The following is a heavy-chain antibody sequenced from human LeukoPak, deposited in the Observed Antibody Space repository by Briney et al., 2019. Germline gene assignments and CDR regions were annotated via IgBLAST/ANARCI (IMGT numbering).Heavy chain of an antibody. Sequence: ASVKVSCKASGYTFTGYYMHWVRQAPGQGLEWMGWINPNSGGTNYAQKFQGRVTMTRDTSISTAYMELNSLRAEDTAVYYCARDRLWASSSWTPYYYYGMDVWGQGTTVTVSS. CDR2: INPNSGGT. CDR1: GYTFTGYY. CDR3: ARDRLWASSSWTPYYYYGMDV. V-gene: IGHV1-2*02. J-gene: IGHJ6*02. D-gene: IGHD6-13*01.